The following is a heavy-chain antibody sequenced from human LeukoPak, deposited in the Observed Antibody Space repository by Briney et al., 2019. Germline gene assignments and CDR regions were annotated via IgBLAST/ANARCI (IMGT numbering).Heavy chain of an antibody. J-gene: IGHJ4*02. V-gene: IGHV4-34*01. CDR2: INHSGST. CDR1: GGSFSGYY. Sequence: SETLSLTCAVYGGSFSGYYWSWVRQPPGKGLEWIGEINHSGSTNYNPSLKSRVTISVDTSKNQFSLKLSSVTAADTAVYYCASLGTYYYGSGSSWWGQGTLVTVSS. D-gene: IGHD3-10*01. CDR3: ASLGTYYYGSGSSW.